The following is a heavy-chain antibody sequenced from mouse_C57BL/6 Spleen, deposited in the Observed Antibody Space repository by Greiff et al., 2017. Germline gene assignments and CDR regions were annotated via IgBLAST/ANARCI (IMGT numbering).Heavy chain of an antibody. Sequence: QVQLQQPGAELVRPGSSVKLSCKASGYTFTSYWMHWVKQRPIQGLEWIGNIDPSDSETHYNQKFKDKATLTVDKSSSTAYMQLSSLTSEDSAVYYCARHSGSMAWFAYWGQGTLVTVSA. CDR1: GYTFTSYW. D-gene: IGHD3-2*02. V-gene: IGHV1-52*01. CDR2: IDPSDSET. J-gene: IGHJ3*01. CDR3: ARHSGSMAWFAY.